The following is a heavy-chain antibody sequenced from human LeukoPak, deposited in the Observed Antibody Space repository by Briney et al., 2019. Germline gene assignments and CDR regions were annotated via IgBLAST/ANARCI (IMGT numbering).Heavy chain of an antibody. V-gene: IGHV1-69*06. D-gene: IGHD6-6*01. CDR2: IIPIFGTA. CDR3: AREVQGYSSSYPDAFDI. CDR1: GGTFSSYA. J-gene: IGHJ3*02. Sequence: SVKVSCKASGGTFSSYAISWVRQAPGQGLEWMGGIIPIFGTANYAQKFQGRVTITADKSTSTAYMELSSLRSEDTAVYYCAREVQGYSSSYPDAFDIWGQGTMVTVSS.